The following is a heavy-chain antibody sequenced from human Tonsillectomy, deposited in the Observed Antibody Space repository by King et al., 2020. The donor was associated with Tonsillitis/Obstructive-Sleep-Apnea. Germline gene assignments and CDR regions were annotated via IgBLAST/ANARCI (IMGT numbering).Heavy chain of an antibody. V-gene: IGHV4-59*01. D-gene: IGHD6-6*01. CDR3: ATGGYSSSSYIFDY. CDR1: GGSISSYY. Sequence: QLQESGPGLVKPSETLSLTCTVSGGSISSYYWSWIRQPPGKGLEWIGYIYYSGSTNYNPSLKSRVTISVDTSNNQFSLNLSSVTAADTAVYYCATGGYSSSSYIFDYWGQGTLVTVSS. CDR2: IYYSGST. J-gene: IGHJ4*02.